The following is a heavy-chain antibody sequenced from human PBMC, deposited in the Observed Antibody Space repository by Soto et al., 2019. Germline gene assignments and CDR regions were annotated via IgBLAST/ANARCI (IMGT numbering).Heavy chain of an antibody. Sequence: QVQLVQSGAEVKKPGSSVKVSCKASGGTFSSYAISWVRQAPGQGLEWMGGIIPIFGTANYAQKFQGRVTITADEYTSTAYMELSSLRSEDTAVYYCADSSYCGGDCFLPGDWGQGTLVTVSS. CDR2: IIPIFGTA. V-gene: IGHV1-69*12. CDR1: GGTFSSYA. J-gene: IGHJ4*02. D-gene: IGHD2-21*02. CDR3: ADSSYCGGDCFLPGD.